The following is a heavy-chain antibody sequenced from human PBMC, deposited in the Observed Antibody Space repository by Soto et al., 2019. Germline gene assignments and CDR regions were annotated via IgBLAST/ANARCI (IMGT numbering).Heavy chain of an antibody. CDR1: GYSFSSHA. CDR2: IIPVFGTP. V-gene: IGHV1-69*06. J-gene: IGHJ4*02. Sequence: QVQLEQSGSEVKKSGSSVKVSCKASGYSFSSHAITWVRQAPGQGLEWMGGIIPVFGTPSYAQKFQGRVTISADKSTNTSYLELRSVRSEDTAVYYCSRGGALSTSWYWGDGLDSWGQGTQVTVSS. D-gene: IGHD6-13*01. CDR3: SRGGALSTSWYWGDGLDS.